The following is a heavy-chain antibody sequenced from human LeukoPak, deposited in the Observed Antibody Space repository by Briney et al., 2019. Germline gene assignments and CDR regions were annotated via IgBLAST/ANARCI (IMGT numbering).Heavy chain of an antibody. J-gene: IGHJ3*02. V-gene: IGHV4-39*01. CDR3: ARAPPNWEDAFDI. D-gene: IGHD7-27*01. CDR1: GGSIRSSYYY. Sequence: SETLSLTCTVSGGSIRSSYYYWGWIRQPPGKGLEWIGSIYDSGSTYYNPSLKSRVTISVDTSKNQFSLKLNSVTAADTAVYYCARAPPNWEDAFDIWGQGTMVTVSS. CDR2: IYDSGST.